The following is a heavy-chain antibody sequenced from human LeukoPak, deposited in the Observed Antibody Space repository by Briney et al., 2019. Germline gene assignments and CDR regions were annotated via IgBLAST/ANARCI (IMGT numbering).Heavy chain of an antibody. J-gene: IGHJ6*04. CDR2: IIPIFGTA. CDR1: GGTFSSYA. CDR3: ARDRASSSSPYYYYYYGMDV. V-gene: IGHV1-69*06. D-gene: IGHD6-13*01. Sequence: SVKVSCKASGGTFSSYAISWVRQAPGQGLEWMGGIIPIFGTANYAQKFQGRVTITADKSTSTAYMELSSLRSEDTAVYYCARDRASSSSPYYYYYYGMDVWGEGTTVTVSS.